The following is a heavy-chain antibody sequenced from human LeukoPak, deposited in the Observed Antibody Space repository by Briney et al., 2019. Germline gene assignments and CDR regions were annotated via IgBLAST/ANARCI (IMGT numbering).Heavy chain of an antibody. V-gene: IGHV1-2*02. D-gene: IGHD1-1*01. CDR2: IKANSGGT. CDR3: ARVDGSAATGGD. J-gene: IGHJ4*02. CDR1: GYIFTAYY. Sequence: GASVKVSCKASGYIFTAYYIHWVRQAPGQGLEWMGLIKANSGGTIYAQMFQGRVTMTRDTSISTAYMALSRLTSDDTAVYYCARVDGSAATGGDWGQGTLVTVSS.